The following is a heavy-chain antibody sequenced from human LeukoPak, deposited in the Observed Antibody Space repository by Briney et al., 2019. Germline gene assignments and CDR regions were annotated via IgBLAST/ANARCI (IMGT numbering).Heavy chain of an antibody. Sequence: ASVKVSCKASGYTFTGYYMHWVRQAPGQGLEWMGWIGAYNGNTNYAQKLQGRVTMTTDTSTSTAYMELRSLRSDDTAVYYCAREHSSSWTYYYYYYMDVWGKGTTVTVSS. D-gene: IGHD6-13*01. CDR3: AREHSSSWTYYYYYYMDV. J-gene: IGHJ6*03. V-gene: IGHV1-18*04. CDR2: IGAYNGNT. CDR1: GYTFTGYY.